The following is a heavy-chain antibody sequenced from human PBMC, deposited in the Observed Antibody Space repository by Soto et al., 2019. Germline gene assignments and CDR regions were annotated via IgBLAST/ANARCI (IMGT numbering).Heavy chain of an antibody. J-gene: IGHJ4*02. V-gene: IGHV1-69*01. Sequence: QVQLVQSGAEVRKPGSSGKVSCKASGGTFSRHAISWVRQAPGQGLEWMGGIIPIFGTANHAQKFQGRVTIIAAESTSTVYMELSSLRSEDTAIYYCARGWGYDSTDYYYAYWGQGTLVIVSS. D-gene: IGHD3-22*01. CDR3: ARGWGYDSTDYYYAY. CDR2: IIPIFGTA. CDR1: GGTFSRHA.